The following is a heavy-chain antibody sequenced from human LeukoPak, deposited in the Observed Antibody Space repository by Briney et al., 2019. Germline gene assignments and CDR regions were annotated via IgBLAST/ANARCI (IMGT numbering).Heavy chain of an antibody. J-gene: IGHJ5*02. CDR2: FDPKDGET. Sequence: ASVKVSCKVSGYTLTELPMHWVRQAPGKGLEWMGGFDPKDGETIYAQKFQGRVTMTEDTSTDTAYMELSSLRSEDTAVYYCATDRYCSGGSCYSGVDWFDPWGQGTLVTVSS. D-gene: IGHD2-15*01. CDR3: ATDRYCSGGSCYSGVDWFDP. V-gene: IGHV1-24*01. CDR1: GYTLTELP.